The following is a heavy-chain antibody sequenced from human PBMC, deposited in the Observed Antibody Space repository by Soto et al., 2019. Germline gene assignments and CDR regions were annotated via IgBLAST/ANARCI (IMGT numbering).Heavy chain of an antibody. V-gene: IGHV3-30-3*01. D-gene: IGHD2-21*01. CDR1: GFTFSSYA. CDR2: ISYDGSNK. Sequence: GGSLRLSCAASGFTFSSYAMHWVRQAPGKGLEWVAVISYDGSNKYYADSVKGRFTISRDNSKNTLYLQMNSLRAEDTAVYYCARESLGKPPYGGEQGGYFDYWGQGTLVTAPQ. CDR3: ARESLGKPPYGGEQGGYFDY. J-gene: IGHJ4*02.